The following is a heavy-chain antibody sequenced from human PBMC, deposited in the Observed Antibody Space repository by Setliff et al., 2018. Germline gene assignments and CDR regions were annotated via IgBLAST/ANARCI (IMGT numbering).Heavy chain of an antibody. CDR3: ARDRTAYSYGLDV. Sequence: SETLSLTCTVSGGSISPYFWSWIRQSPGKGLEWIGYIYHNGNTNFNPSLKTRVTMSVDTSKNQFALNLRSVTAADSAAYYCARDRTAYSYGLDVWGQGTTVTVSS. CDR2: IYHNGNT. J-gene: IGHJ6*02. V-gene: IGHV4-59*01. CDR1: GGSISPYF. D-gene: IGHD5-18*01.